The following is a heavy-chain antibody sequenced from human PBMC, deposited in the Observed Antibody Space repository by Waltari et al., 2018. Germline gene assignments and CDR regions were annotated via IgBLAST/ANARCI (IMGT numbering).Heavy chain of an antibody. V-gene: IGHV3-21*01. CDR3: ARDSPSYCSGGSCYSGAYFDY. CDR2: ISSSSSYI. D-gene: IGHD2-15*01. Sequence: EVQLVESGGGLVKPGGSLRLSCAASGFTFSSYSMNWVRQAPGKGLEGVSSISSSSSYIYYADSVKGRFTISRDNAKNSLYLQMNSLRAEDTAVYYCARDSPSYCSGGSCYSGAYFDYWGQGTLVTVSS. CDR1: GFTFSSYS. J-gene: IGHJ4*02.